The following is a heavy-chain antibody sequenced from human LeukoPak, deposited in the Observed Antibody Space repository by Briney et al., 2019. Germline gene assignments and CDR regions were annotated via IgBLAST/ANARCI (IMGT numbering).Heavy chain of an antibody. CDR3: ARDSGDYYGSGSYVPYGMDV. J-gene: IGHJ6*04. Sequence: GRSLRLSCAASGFTFSSYAMHWVRQAPGKGLEWVAVISYDGSNKYYADSVKGRFTISRDNSKNTPYLQMNSLRAEDTAVYYCARDSGDYYGSGSYVPYGMDVWGKGTTVTVSS. D-gene: IGHD3-10*01. CDR2: ISYDGSNK. CDR1: GFTFSSYA. V-gene: IGHV3-30*04.